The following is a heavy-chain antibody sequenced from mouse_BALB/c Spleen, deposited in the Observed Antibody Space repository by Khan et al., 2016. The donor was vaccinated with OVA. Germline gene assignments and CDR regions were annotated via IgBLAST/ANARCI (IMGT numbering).Heavy chain of an antibody. D-gene: IGHD3-3*01. CDR2: ISYSGST. CDR3: RGGRAY. J-gene: IGHJ3*01. CDR1: GYSITSDYA. V-gene: IGHV3-2*02. Sequence: VQLKESGPGLVKPSQSLSLTCTVTGYSITSDYAWYWLRQFPGNKLEWMGYISYSGSTSYTPSLKRRISITRDTSKNQRFLQLNSVTTEDTGTYYCRGGRAYGGQGTLVTVSA.